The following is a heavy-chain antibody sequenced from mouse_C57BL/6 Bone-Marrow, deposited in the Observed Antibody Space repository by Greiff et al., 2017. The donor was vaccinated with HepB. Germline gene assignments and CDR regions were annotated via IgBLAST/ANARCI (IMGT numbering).Heavy chain of an antibody. J-gene: IGHJ3*01. Sequence: VQLVESDAELVKPGASVKISCKVSGYTFTDHTIHWMKQRPGQGLEWIGYIYPRDGSTKYNEKFKGKATLTADKSSSTAYMQLNSLTSEDSAVYFCASPGSSIYVRFAYWGQGTLVTVSA. D-gene: IGHD1-1*01. V-gene: IGHV1-78*01. CDR3: ASPGSSIYVRFAY. CDR1: GYTFTDHT. CDR2: IYPRDGST.